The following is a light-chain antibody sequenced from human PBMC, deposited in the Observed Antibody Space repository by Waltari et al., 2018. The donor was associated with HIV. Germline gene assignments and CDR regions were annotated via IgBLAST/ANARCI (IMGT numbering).Light chain of an antibody. CDR3: QQSYHTLIT. CDR1: QTISTS. Sequence: DIQMTQSPSSLSASVGDRVTVTCRASQTISTSLNWYQQKPGKAPNLLIYAASTFHGGVPSRFSGSGSGTDFTLTITNVQPEDFATYFCQQSYHTLITFGQGTRLEIK. CDR2: AAS. V-gene: IGKV1-39*01. J-gene: IGKJ5*01.